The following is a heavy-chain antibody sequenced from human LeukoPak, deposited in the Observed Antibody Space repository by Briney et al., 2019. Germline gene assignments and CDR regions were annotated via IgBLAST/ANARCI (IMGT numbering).Heavy chain of an antibody. CDR1: GFTFSSYW. V-gene: IGHV3-7*01. Sequence: GGSLRLSCAASGFTFSSYWMNWVRQPPGKGLEWVANIKHDGSAKLYVDSVKGRFTISRDSAKNSLYLQMNGLRAEDTAVYFCSRGGADYSFDVWGHGTMVIVSS. CDR3: SRGGADYSFDV. CDR2: IKHDGSAK. J-gene: IGHJ3*01. D-gene: IGHD1-26*01.